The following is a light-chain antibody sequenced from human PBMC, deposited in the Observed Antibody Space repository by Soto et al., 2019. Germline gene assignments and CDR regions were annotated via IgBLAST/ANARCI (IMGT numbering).Light chain of an antibody. J-gene: IGKJ2*01. CDR1: QDISNY. CDR2: DAS. Sequence: DIQMTQSPSSLSASVGDRVTITCQASQDISNYLNWYQQKPGKAPKLLIYDASNLETGVPSRFSGSGSGTDFTFTISCLQPEDIATYYCQQYDNPYTFGQGTKLEIK. CDR3: QQYDNPYT. V-gene: IGKV1-33*01.